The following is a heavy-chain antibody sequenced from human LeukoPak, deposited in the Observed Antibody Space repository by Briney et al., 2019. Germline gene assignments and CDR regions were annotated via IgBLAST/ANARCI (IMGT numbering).Heavy chain of an antibody. CDR3: ARVDYDSSGHQVFDY. Sequence: GGSLRLSCAASGFTFSTYGMLWVRQAPGKGLEWVALIWYDGSNKYYADSVKGRFTISRDNSKNTVYLQMNSLRAEDTAVYYCARVDYDSSGHQVFDYWGQGTLVTASS. J-gene: IGHJ4*02. CDR1: GFTFSTYG. D-gene: IGHD3-22*01. CDR2: IWYDGSNK. V-gene: IGHV3-33*01.